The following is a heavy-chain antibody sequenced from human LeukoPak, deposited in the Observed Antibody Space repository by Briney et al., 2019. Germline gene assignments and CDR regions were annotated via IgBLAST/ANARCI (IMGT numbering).Heavy chain of an antibody. J-gene: IGHJ4*02. D-gene: IGHD6-13*01. V-gene: IGHV3-48*03. CDR3: ARVGSDDSSSWYYFDY. CDR1: GFTFSSYE. Sequence: GGSLRLSCAASGFTFSSYEMNWVRQAPGKGLEWVSYISSSGSTIYYADSVKGRFTISRDNAKNSLYLQMNSLRAEDTAVYYCARVGSDDSSSWYYFDYWGQGTLVTVSS. CDR2: ISSSGSTI.